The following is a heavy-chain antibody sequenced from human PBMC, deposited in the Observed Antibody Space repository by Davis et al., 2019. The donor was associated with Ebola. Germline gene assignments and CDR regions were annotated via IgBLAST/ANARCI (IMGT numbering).Heavy chain of an antibody. V-gene: IGHV3-23*01. CDR1: GFIFSSYV. CDR3: AREGKYRDESRTFDY. D-gene: IGHD2-2*01. CDR2: LGLSADT. J-gene: IGHJ4*02. Sequence: GESLKISCAASGFIFSSYVMSWVRQAPGKGLEWVSTLGLSADTYYADSVKGRFTISRDNSKNTLYLQMNSLRAEDTAVYYCAREGKYRDESRTFDYWGQGTLVTVSS.